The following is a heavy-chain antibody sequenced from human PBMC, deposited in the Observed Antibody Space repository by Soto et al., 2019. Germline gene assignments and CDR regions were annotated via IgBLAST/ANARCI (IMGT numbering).Heavy chain of an antibody. CDR3: ARHQSHSSSYVDP. CDR1: GGSLSSYY. J-gene: IGHJ5*02. D-gene: IGHD6-13*01. V-gene: IGHV4-59*08. Sequence: PSETLSLTCTVSGGSLSSYYWTWIRQPPGKGLEWIGYVYYSGNTNYNPSLKSRVTISVDTSKNQFSLKLSSVTAADTAVYYCARHQSHSSSYVDPWGQGTLVTVSS. CDR2: VYYSGNT.